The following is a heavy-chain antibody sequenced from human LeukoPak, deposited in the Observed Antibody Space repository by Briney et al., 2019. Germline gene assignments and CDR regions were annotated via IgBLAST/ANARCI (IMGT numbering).Heavy chain of an antibody. J-gene: IGHJ4*02. CDR1: GFTFSSYW. D-gene: IGHD3-22*01. CDR3: TSDYFDSSGYRYYFNY. V-gene: IGHV3-74*01. CDR2: INSDGSST. Sequence: GGSLRLSCAASGFTFSSYWMHWVRQAPGKGLVWVSRINSDGSSTSYADSVKGRLTISRDNAKNTLYLQMNSLRAEDTAVYYCTSDYFDSSGYRYYFNYWGQGTLVTVSS.